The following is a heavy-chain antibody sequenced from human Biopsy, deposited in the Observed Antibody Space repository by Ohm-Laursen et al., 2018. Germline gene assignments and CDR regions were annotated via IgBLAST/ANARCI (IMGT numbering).Heavy chain of an antibody. J-gene: IGHJ3*01. Sequence: SETLSLTCNVSGGDINNYYWSWIRQPAGKGLEWIGRIYPGGSTNYNPSPKSRVTMSVDTSKKQLSLRLRSVTAADTAMYYCASVVLGPTNDAFDLWGQGTVVVVSS. V-gene: IGHV4-4*07. CDR1: GGDINNYY. D-gene: IGHD3-22*01. CDR2: IYPGGST. CDR3: ASVVLGPTNDAFDL.